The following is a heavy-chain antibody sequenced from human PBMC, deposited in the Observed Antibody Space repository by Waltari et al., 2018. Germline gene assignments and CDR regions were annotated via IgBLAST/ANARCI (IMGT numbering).Heavy chain of an antibody. CDR3: ARELGPDDAFDI. CDR1: GYTFTGYY. D-gene: IGHD7-27*01. V-gene: IGHV1-2*02. J-gene: IGHJ3*02. Sequence: QVQLVQSGAEVKKPGASVKVSCKASGYTFTGYYMHWVRQAPGQGLEGMGWINPNSGGTNYAQKFQGRVTMTRDTSSSTAYMELGRLRSDDTAVYYCARELGPDDAFDIWGQGTMVTVSS. CDR2: INPNSGGT.